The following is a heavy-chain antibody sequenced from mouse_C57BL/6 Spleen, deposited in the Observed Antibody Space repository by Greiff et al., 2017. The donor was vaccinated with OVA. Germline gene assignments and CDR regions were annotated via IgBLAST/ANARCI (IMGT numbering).Heavy chain of an antibody. D-gene: IGHD4-1*01. CDR3: ARWEDAMDY. CDR2: IYPGSGNT. V-gene: IGHV1-76*01. Sequence: VKLVESGAELVRPGASVKLSCKASGYTFTDYYINWVKQRPGQGLEWIARIYPGSGNTYYNEKFKGKATLTAEKSSSTAYMQLSSLTSEDSAVYFCARWEDAMDYWGQGTSVTVSS. J-gene: IGHJ4*01. CDR1: GYTFTDYY.